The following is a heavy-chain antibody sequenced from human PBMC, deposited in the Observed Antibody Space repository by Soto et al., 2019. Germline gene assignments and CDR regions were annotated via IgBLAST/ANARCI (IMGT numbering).Heavy chain of an antibody. CDR1: GGIFSTYA. Sequence: QVQLVQSGAEVKKPGSSVKVSCKASGGIFSTYAISWLRQAPGQGLEWMGGIIPIFGTPNYAQRIQGRVTITAAEYTSTAYMELRRLRSEDTAVYYCARDRDDYGSGNYYNRIDFWGKGTLVTVS. J-gene: IGHJ4*02. D-gene: IGHD3-10*01. V-gene: IGHV1-69*01. CDR2: IIPIFGTP. CDR3: ARDRDDYGSGNYYNRIDF.